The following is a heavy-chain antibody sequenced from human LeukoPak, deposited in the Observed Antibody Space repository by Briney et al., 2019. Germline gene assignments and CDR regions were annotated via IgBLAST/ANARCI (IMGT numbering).Heavy chain of an antibody. V-gene: IGHV3-23*01. CDR3: ARGSLEVIAGLFDF. D-gene: IGHD2-15*01. CDR2: ISGSGGST. CDR1: GFTFSSYG. Sequence: GGTLRLSCAASGFTFSSYGMSWVRQAPGKGLEWVSAISGSGGSTYCADSVKGRFTISRDNAKNSLYLQMNSLRAEDTAIYYCARGSLEVIAGLFDFWGQGALVTVSS. J-gene: IGHJ4*02.